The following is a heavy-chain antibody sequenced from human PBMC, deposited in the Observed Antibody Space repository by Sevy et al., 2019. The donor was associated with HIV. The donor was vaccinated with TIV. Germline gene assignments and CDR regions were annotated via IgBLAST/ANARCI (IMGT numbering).Heavy chain of an antibody. CDR2: INGGGRSI. V-gene: IGHV3-48*02. D-gene: IGHD3-10*01. CDR1: GFTFSSYS. CDR3: ARDYKGDELAIDY. Sequence: GGSLRLSCAASGFTFSSYSMNWVRQAPGKGLEWVSYINGGGRSIYYADSVKGRFTISRDNAKNSLYLQMNSLRDEDTAAYYCARDYKGDELAIDYWGQGTLVTVSS. J-gene: IGHJ4*02.